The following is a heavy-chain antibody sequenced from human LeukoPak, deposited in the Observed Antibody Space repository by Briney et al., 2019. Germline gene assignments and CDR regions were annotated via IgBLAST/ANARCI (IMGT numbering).Heavy chain of an antibody. V-gene: IGHV3-21*01. Sequence: KPGGSLRLSCAASGFTFSIYSMNWVRQAPGKGLEWVSSISSSSSYTYYADSVKGRFTISRDNAKNSLYLQVNSLRAEDTAVYYCARDKDSYGYTLFDYWGQGTLVTVSS. J-gene: IGHJ4*02. D-gene: IGHD5-18*01. CDR3: ARDKDSYGYTLFDY. CDR1: GFTFSIYS. CDR2: ISSSSSYT.